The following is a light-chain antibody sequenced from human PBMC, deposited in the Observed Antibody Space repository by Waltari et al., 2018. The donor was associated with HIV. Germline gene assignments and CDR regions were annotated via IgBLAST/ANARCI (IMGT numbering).Light chain of an antibody. Sequence: EVVMTQSPDTLSVSPGERATPSCRASQSVSSNLACYQQKPGQAPSLIIYGASTRATGIPARFSGSGSGTEFTLTISSLQSEDFAVYSCQQYKNWPLYTFGQGTKLEIK. CDR1: QSVSSN. V-gene: IGKV3-15*01. CDR3: QQYKNWPLYT. CDR2: GAS. J-gene: IGKJ2*01.